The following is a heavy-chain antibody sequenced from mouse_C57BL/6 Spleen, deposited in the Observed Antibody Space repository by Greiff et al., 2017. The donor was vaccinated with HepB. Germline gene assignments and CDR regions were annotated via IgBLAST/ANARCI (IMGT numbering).Heavy chain of an antibody. D-gene: IGHD2-5*01. V-gene: IGHV1-52*01. CDR2: IDPSDSET. Sequence: QVQLQQPGAELVRPGSSVKLSCKASSYTFTSYWMHWVKQRPIQGLEWIGNIDPSDSETHYNQKFKDKATLTVDKSSSTAYMQLSSLTSEDSAVYYCARGPYSNYGYYYAMDYWGQGTSVTVSS. CDR3: ARGPYSNYGYYYAMDY. CDR1: SYTFTSYW. J-gene: IGHJ4*01.